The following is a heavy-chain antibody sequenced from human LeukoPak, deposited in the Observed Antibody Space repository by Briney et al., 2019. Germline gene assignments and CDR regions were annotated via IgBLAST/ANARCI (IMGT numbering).Heavy chain of an antibody. CDR2: IIYDGSNK. D-gene: IGHD3-10*01. V-gene: IGHV3-30*18. CDR1: GFTFSSYG. CDR3: AKVGGSGSYQNTPFDY. Sequence: AGRSLRLSCAASGFTFSSYGMHWVRQAPGKGLEWVAVIIYDGSNKYYADSLKGRFTVSRDNSKNTLYLQMNSLRAEDTAVYYCAKVGGSGSYQNTPFDYWGQGTLVTVSS. J-gene: IGHJ4*02.